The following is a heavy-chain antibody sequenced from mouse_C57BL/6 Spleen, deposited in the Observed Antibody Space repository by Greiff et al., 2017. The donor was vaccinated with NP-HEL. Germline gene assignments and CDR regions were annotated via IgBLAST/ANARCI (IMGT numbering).Heavy chain of an antibody. V-gene: IGHV1-18*01. D-gene: IGHD3-2*02. CDR3: ARSGDSSGYPYYFDY. Sequence: EVKLQQSGPELVKPGASVKIPCKASGYTFTDYNMDWVKQSHGKSLEWIGDINPNNGGTIYNQKFKGKATLTVDKSSSTAYMELRSLTSEDTAVYYCARSGDSSGYPYYFDYWGQGTTLTVSS. CDR1: GYTFTDYN. CDR2: INPNNGGT. J-gene: IGHJ2*01.